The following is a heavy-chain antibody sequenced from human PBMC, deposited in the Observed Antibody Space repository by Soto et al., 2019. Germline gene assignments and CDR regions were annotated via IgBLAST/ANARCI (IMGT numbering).Heavy chain of an antibody. CDR3: ARKPNSGCDSRYLNRGYSSGWFDY. D-gene: IGHD6-19*01. CDR1: GGTFSSYA. CDR2: IVPIFDTA. V-gene: IGHV1-69*18. J-gene: IGHJ4*02. Sequence: QVQLVQSGAEVKKPGSSVKVSCKASGGTFSSYAISWVRQAPGQGLEWMGRIVPIFDTANYAQKFQRRVTITVEESMSRAYMELSSLRSEDTAVYYCARKPNSGCDSRYLNRGYSSGWFDYWGQGTLVTVSS.